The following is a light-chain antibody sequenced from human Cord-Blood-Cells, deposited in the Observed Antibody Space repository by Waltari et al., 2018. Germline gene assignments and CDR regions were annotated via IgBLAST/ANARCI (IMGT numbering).Light chain of an antibody. J-gene: IGKJ2*01. CDR1: QSISSW. CDR2: DAS. V-gene: IGKV1-5*01. Sequence: DIQMTQSPSTLSASVGDRVTITCRASQSISSWLAWYQQKPGKAPKLLIYDASSLESGVPSRFSGSGSGTEFTLTISSLQPDEFATYYCQQYNSYSTFGQWTKLEIK. CDR3: QQYNSYST.